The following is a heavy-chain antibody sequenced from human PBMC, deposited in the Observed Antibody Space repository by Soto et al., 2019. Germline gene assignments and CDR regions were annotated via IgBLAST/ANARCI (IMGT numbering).Heavy chain of an antibody. J-gene: IGHJ4*02. D-gene: IGHD3-3*01. CDR3: ARVPTYYDFWSGYYFLTTFDY. CDR1: GFTFSSYS. V-gene: IGHV3-48*02. CDR2: ISSSSSTI. Sequence: GGSLRLSCAASGFTFSSYSMNWVRQAPGKGLEWVSYISSSSSTIYYADSVKGRFTISRDNAKNSLYLQMNSLRDEDTAVYYCARVPTYYDFWSGYYFLTTFDYWGQGTLVTVSS.